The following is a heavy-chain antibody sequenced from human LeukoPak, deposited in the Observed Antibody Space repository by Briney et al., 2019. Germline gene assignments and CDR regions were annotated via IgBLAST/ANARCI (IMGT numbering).Heavy chain of an antibody. D-gene: IGHD3-10*01. CDR1: GYSFTSYW. Sequence: GESLKISCKGSGYSFTSYWIGWVRQMPGKGLEWMGIIYPGDSDTRYSPSFQGQVTISADKSISAAYLQWSSLKASDTAMYYRARVDYYANPYYFDYWGQGTLVTVSS. CDR3: ARVDYYANPYYFDY. CDR2: IYPGDSDT. J-gene: IGHJ4*02. V-gene: IGHV5-51*01.